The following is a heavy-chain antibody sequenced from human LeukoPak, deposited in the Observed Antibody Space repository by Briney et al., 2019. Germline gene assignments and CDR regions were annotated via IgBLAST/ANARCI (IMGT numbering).Heavy chain of an antibody. CDR1: GGSISSYY. V-gene: IGHV4-59*01. CDR3: AREVGSQYYGSGSYSAAHFDH. CDR2: IYDTGTT. D-gene: IGHD3-10*01. Sequence: SETLSLTCTVSGGSISSYYWSWLRQSPGKGREWIGYIYDTGTTNYNPSLSSRVTISVDTSMNQFSLKLNSLTAADTAVYYCAREVGSQYYGSGSYSAAHFDHWGQGTLVTVSS. J-gene: IGHJ4*02.